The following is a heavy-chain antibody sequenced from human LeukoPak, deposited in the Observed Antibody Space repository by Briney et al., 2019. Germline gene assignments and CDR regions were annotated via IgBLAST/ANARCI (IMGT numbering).Heavy chain of an antibody. CDR2: ISSSSSYI. Sequence: PGGSLRLSCAASGFTFSSYSMNWVRQAPGKGLEWVSSISSSSSYIYYADSVKGRFTISRDNAKSSLYLQMNSLRAEDTAVYYCARDMDFWTGGLYYYYMDVWGKGTTVTVSS. CDR1: GFTFSSYS. D-gene: IGHD3/OR15-3a*01. CDR3: ARDMDFWTGGLYYYYMDV. V-gene: IGHV3-21*01. J-gene: IGHJ6*03.